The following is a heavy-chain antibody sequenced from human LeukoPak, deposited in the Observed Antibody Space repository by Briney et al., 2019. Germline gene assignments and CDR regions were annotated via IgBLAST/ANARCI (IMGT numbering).Heavy chain of an antibody. CDR2: ISGSGGTM. CDR1: GYSFSTYS. CDR3: ARGGGSSWGALDY. J-gene: IGHJ4*02. D-gene: IGHD3-16*01. V-gene: IGHV3-48*04. Sequence: PGGSSRLSCVASGYSFSTYSMNWVRQAPGKGLEWISYISGSGGTMFYADSVKGRFTISRDSAKRSLYLHMTSLRADDTAVYYCARGGGSSWGALDYWGQGTLVTVSS.